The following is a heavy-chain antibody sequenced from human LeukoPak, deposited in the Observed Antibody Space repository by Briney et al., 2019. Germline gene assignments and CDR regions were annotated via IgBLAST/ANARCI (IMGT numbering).Heavy chain of an antibody. V-gene: IGHV3-30*18. CDR3: AKMRTPTAHSGDAFDI. CDR1: GFTFSSYG. Sequence: HAGGSLRLSCAASGFTFSSYGIHWVSQAPGKGLEWVAVISYDGSNKYYVDSVKGRFTISRDNSKNTLNLQMNSLRAEDTAVYYCAKMRTPTAHSGDAFDIWGQGTMVTVSS. CDR2: ISYDGSNK. J-gene: IGHJ3*02. D-gene: IGHD4-17*01.